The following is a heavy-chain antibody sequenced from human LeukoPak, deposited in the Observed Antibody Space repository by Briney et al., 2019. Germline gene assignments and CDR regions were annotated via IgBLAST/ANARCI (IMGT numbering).Heavy chain of an antibody. D-gene: IGHD6-19*01. CDR2: IYYSGST. Sequence: SETLSLTCTVSGGSISSYYWSWIRQPPGKGLEWIGYIYYSGSTNYNPSLKSRVTISVDTSKNQFSLKLSSVTAADTAVYYCARHLIAVAGTYYYGMDVWGQGTTVTVSS. CDR1: GGSISSYY. V-gene: IGHV4-59*08. J-gene: IGHJ6*02. CDR3: ARHLIAVAGTYYYGMDV.